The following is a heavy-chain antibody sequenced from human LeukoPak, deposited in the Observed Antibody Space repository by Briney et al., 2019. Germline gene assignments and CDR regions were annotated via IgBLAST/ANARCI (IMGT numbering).Heavy chain of an antibody. Sequence: SETLSLTCTVSGGSISSYYWSWIRQPPGKGLEWIGYIYYSGSTNYNPSLKSRVTISVDTSKNQFSLKLSSVTAADTAAYYCARASSSWYSAWFDPWGQGTLVTVSS. D-gene: IGHD6-13*01. V-gene: IGHV4-59*01. CDR3: ARASSSWYSAWFDP. J-gene: IGHJ5*02. CDR1: GGSISSYY. CDR2: IYYSGST.